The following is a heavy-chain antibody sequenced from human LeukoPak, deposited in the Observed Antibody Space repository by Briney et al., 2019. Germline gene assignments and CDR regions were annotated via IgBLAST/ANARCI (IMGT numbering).Heavy chain of an antibody. J-gene: IGHJ4*02. V-gene: IGHV1-3*01. CDR3: ARLYSGSYRTFDY. D-gene: IGHD1-26*01. CDR1: GYTFTSYA. Sequence: APVKVSCKASGYTFTSYAMHWVRQAPGQRLEWMGWINAGNGNTKYSQKFQGRVTITRDTSASTAYMELSSLRSEDTAVYYCARLYSGSYRTFDYWGQGTLATVSS. CDR2: INAGNGNT.